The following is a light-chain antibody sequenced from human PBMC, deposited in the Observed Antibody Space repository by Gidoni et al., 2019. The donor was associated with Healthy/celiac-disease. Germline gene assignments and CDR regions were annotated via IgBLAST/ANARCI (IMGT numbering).Light chain of an antibody. CDR2: GAS. CDR3: QQYAA. V-gene: IGKV3-20*01. CDR1: QSVSSSY. Sequence: EIVLTQSPGTLSLSPGARATLSCRASQSVSSSYLAWYQQKPGQAPRLLIYGASSRATGIPDRFSGSGSGTDFTLTISRLEPEDFAVYYCQQYAAFGQGTKVEIK. J-gene: IGKJ1*01.